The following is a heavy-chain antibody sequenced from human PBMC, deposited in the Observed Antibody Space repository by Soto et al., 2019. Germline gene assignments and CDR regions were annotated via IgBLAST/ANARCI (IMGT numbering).Heavy chain of an antibody. Sequence: QVQLVQSGAEVQKPGASVKVSCKASGHTPTSYAIHWVRQAPGQRLEWMGWIDAGDAGNGNTKYSQKFQGRVTITRDTSASTAYMELSSLRSEDAAVYYCARDLSGWYDSWGQGTLVTVSS. V-gene: IGHV1-3*01. CDR2: IDAGDAGNGNT. CDR1: GHTPTSYA. D-gene: IGHD1-26*01. CDR3: ARDLSGWYDS. J-gene: IGHJ5*01.